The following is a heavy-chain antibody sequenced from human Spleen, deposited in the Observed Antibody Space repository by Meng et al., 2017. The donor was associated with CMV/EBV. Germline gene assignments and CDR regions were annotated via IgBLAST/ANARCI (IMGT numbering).Heavy chain of an antibody. CDR2: ISPYNGYT. CDR3: ARDYINSSPGGDYGMDV. Sequence: YTFTSYGISWVRQAPGQGLEWMGWISPYNGYTNYARQLQGRVTMTTDTSTSTAYMELRSLRSDDTAVYYCARDYINSSPGGDYGMDVWGQGTMVTVSS. J-gene: IGHJ6*02. V-gene: IGHV1-18*01. D-gene: IGHD6-6*01. CDR1: YTFTSYG.